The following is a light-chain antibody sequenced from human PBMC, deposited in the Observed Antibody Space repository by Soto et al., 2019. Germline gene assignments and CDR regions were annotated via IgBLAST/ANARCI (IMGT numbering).Light chain of an antibody. CDR1: QSVSSN. CDR3: QQYNNWPPWT. CDR2: GAS. J-gene: IGKJ1*01. Sequence: EIVMTQSPATLSVSPGERATLSCRASQSVSSNLAWYQQKPGQAPRLLIYGASTRATGIPARFSGSGSGTXXTXTXSSLQSEDFAVYYCQQYNNWPPWTFGQGTKVEIK. V-gene: IGKV3-15*01.